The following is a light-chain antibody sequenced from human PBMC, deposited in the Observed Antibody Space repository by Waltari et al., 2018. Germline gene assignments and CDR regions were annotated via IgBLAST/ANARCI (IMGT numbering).Light chain of an antibody. J-gene: IGLJ3*02. CDR1: SSDIGRCNF. V-gene: IGLV2-14*03. CDR2: DVT. Sequence: QSALTQPASVSESPGQSIPISCTGSSSDIGRCNFVSWYQQHPGKAPKLIIYDVTKRPSGVSDRFSGSKSGNTASLTISGLQTEDEAHYYCSSFTTNTTVMFGGGTKLTVL. CDR3: SSFTTNTTVM.